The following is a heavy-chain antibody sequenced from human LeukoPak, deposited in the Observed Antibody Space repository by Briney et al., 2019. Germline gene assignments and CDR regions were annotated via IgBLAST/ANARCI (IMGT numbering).Heavy chain of an antibody. Sequence: GGSLRLSCAASGFTFSSYAMHWVRQAPGKGLEWVAVISYDGSNKYYADSVKGRFTISRDNSKNTLYLQMNSLRAEDTAVYYCAREKECFDYRGQGTLVTVSS. CDR1: GFTFSSYA. CDR3: AREKECFDY. D-gene: IGHD3-3*01. CDR2: ISYDGSNK. J-gene: IGHJ4*02. V-gene: IGHV3-30*04.